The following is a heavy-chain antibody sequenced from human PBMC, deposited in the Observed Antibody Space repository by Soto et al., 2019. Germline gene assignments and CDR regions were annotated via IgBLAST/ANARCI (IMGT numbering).Heavy chain of an antibody. CDR3: ARARDLDY. V-gene: IGHV4-34*01. CDR1: GGSFSGYH. J-gene: IGHJ4*02. CDR2: INHSGST. Sequence: QVQLQQWGAGLLKPSETLSLTCAVYGGSFSGYHWSWIRQPPGKGLEWIGEINHSGSTNYTPSLKSRVTISIDTSKNHFSLKLSSVIAADTAIYYCARARDLDYWGQGTLVTVSS.